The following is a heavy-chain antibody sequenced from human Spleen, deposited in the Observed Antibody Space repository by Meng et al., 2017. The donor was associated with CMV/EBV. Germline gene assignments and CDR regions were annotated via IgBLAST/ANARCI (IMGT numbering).Heavy chain of an antibody. CDR2: ISSSSSYI. J-gene: IGHJ4*02. CDR1: GFTFSGYS. CDR3: AKGRDYYGSGSPLDY. Sequence: GGSLRLSCAASGFTFSGYSMNWVRQAPGKGLEWVSCISSSSSYIYYADSMKGRFTISRDNAKNSLYLQMNSLRAEDTAVYYCAKGRDYYGSGSPLDYWGQGTLVTVSS. V-gene: IGHV3-21*04. D-gene: IGHD3-10*01.